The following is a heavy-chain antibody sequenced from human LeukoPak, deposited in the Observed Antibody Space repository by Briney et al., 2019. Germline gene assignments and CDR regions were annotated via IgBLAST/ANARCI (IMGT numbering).Heavy chain of an antibody. J-gene: IGHJ4*02. CDR3: ARTSIVGARASFGY. CDR1: GGSINSSTYY. V-gene: IGHV4-39*01. CDR2: IYYSGST. Sequence: NPSETLSLTCTVSGGSINSSTYYWGWIRQPPGKGLEWIGSIYYSGSTYYNPSLKSRVTISVDTSKNQFSLKLNSVTAADTAVYYCARTSIVGARASFGYWGQGTLVTVSS. D-gene: IGHD1-26*01.